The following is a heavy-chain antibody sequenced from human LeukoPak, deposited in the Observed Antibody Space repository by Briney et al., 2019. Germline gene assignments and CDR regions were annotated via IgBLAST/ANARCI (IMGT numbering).Heavy chain of an antibody. Sequence: TGGSLRLSCAASGFTFSSYWMSWVRQAPGKGLEWVANIKQDGSDQYYVDSVKGRFTNSRDNAKNSLYLQMNSLRAEDTAVYYCARGGASVDSWGQGTLVTVSS. D-gene: IGHD3-10*01. V-gene: IGHV3-7*01. CDR2: IKQDGSDQ. J-gene: IGHJ4*02. CDR1: GFTFSSYW. CDR3: ARGGASVDS.